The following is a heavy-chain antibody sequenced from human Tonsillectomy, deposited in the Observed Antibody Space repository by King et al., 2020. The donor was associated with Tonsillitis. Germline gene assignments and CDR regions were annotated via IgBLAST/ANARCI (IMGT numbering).Heavy chain of an antibody. CDR2: IRGSSSTL. V-gene: IGHV3-48*02. Sequence: VQLVESGGGLVQPGGSLRLSCAASGFTFSSYSMNWVRQAPGKGLEWVSYIRGSSSTLYYADSVKGRFTISRDNAKNSLYLQMNSLRDEDTAVYYCARGGRSSYYYYGMDVWGQGTTVTVSS. CDR1: GFTFSSYS. CDR3: ARGGRSSYYYYGMDV. D-gene: IGHD6-6*01. J-gene: IGHJ6*02.